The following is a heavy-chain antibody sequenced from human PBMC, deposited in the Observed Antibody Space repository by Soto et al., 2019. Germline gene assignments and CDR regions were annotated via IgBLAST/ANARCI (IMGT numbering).Heavy chain of an antibody. D-gene: IGHD2-8*02. J-gene: IGHJ4*02. CDR1: GGSFSGYY. CDR3: ARDKITGLFDY. Sequence: QVQLQQWGAGLLKPSETLSLTCAVSGGSFSGYYWTWIRQPPGTGLEWIGEINHSGSTNYNPSLKSRVTISVDTSKNQSSLKLTSVTAAETAVYYCARDKITGLFDYWGQGTLVTVSS. CDR2: INHSGST. V-gene: IGHV4-34*01.